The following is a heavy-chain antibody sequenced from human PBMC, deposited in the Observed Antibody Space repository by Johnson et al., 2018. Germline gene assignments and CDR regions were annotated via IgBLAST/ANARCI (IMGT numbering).Heavy chain of an antibody. CDR1: GFTFSSYS. J-gene: IGHJ6*02. D-gene: IGHD6-13*01. Sequence: VQLVESGGGLVKPGGSLRLSCAASGFTFSSYSMNWVRQAPGKGLEWVSSISSSSSYIYYADSVKGRFTISRDNAKNSLYLQMNSLRAEDTAVYYCARDLSGYSYYYYGMDVWGQGTTVTVYS. V-gene: IGHV3-21*01. CDR3: ARDLSGYSYYYYGMDV. CDR2: ISSSSSYI.